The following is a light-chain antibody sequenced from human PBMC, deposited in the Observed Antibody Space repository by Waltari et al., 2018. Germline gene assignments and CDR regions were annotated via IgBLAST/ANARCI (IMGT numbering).Light chain of an antibody. V-gene: IGLV1-44*01. J-gene: IGLJ3*02. Sequence: QSVLTQPPSASGTPGQRVTISCSGSSSNTGSDKVNWYKHLPGTAPKLLIHNNKERPSGVPDRFSGSKSGTAASLAISGLQFEDEGDYYCAAWDDTLNGVVFGGGTTLTVL. CDR3: AAWDDTLNGVV. CDR1: SSNTGSDK. CDR2: NNK.